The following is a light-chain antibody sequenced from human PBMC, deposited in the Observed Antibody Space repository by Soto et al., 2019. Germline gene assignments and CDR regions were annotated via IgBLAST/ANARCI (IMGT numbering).Light chain of an antibody. V-gene: IGKV2D-29*02. CDR2: EVS. Sequence: DVVINQTHLSRSVAPGQAPSISRHSSQSLLHITGETFLFWYLQKPGQSPQLLIYEVSTRVSGVPDRFSGSGSGTDFTLEISRVETDEGGIDYGMQKTQLPPAFGQGTQLEIK. CDR3: MQKTQLPPA. CDR1: QSLLHITGETF. J-gene: IGKJ5*01.